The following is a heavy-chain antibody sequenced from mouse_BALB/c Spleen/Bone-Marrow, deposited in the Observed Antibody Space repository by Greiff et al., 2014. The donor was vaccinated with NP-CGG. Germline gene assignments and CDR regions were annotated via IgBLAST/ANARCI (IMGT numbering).Heavy chain of an antibody. D-gene: IGHD1-1*01. CDR1: GFTFSSYT. CDR2: ISNGGGST. CDR3: ARHGGSRGYYFDY. J-gene: IGHJ2*01. V-gene: IGHV5-12-2*01. Sequence: EVKLQESGGGLVQPGGSLKLSCAASGFTFSSYTMSWVRQTPEKRLEWVAYISNGGGSTYYPDTVKGRFTISRDNAKNILYLQMSSLKSEDTAMYYCARHGGSRGYYFDYWGQGTTLTVSS.